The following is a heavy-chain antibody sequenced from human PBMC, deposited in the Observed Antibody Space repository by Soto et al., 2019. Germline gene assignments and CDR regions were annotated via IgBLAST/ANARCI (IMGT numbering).Heavy chain of an antibody. J-gene: IGHJ4*01. V-gene: IGHV3-20*04. CDR2: INWDGGST. CDR1: GFTFEDYA. D-gene: IGHD3-22*01. Sequence: PGGSLRLSCAASGFTFEDYAMNWVRQAPGKGMEWDSGINWDGGSTTYADSVKGRFTISRDNSNNTLYLQITSLSAEDSAVSYSAFRACYYDGSGYIDYRAQRTLVTVSS. CDR3: AFRACYYDGSGYIDY.